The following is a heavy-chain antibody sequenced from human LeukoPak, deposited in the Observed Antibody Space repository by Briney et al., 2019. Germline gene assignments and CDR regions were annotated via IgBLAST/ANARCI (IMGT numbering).Heavy chain of an antibody. J-gene: IGHJ4*02. V-gene: IGHV4-4*07. Sequence: SETLSLTCTVSGGSISSYYWSWIRQPAGRGLEWIGRIYTSGSTNYNPSLKSRVTMSVDTSKNQFSLKLSSVTAADTAVYYCARGDFWSGYHDYWGQGTLVTVSS. CDR2: IYTSGST. D-gene: IGHD3-3*01. CDR3: ARGDFWSGYHDY. CDR1: GGSISSYY.